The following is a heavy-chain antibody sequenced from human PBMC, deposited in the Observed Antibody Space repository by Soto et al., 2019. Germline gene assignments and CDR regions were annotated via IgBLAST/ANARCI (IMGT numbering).Heavy chain of an antibody. CDR2: IYHSGST. D-gene: IGHD5-18*01. Sequence: SETLSLTCAVSGGSISSGGYSWSWIRQPPGKGLEWIGYIYHSGSTYYNPSLKSRVTISVDTSKNQFSLKLSSVTAADTAMYYCARGGRAAMVTSYYYGMDVWGQGTTVTVSS. CDR3: ARGGRAAMVTSYYYGMDV. CDR1: GGSISSGGYS. J-gene: IGHJ6*02. V-gene: IGHV4-30-2*01.